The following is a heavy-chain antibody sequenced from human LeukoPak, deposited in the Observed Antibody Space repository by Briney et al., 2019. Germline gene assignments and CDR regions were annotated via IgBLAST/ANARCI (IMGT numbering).Heavy chain of an antibody. J-gene: IGHJ4*02. CDR2: IKQDGSEK. Sequence: GGSLRLSCAASGFTFSSYWMSWVRQAPGKGLEWVANIKQDGSEKYYVDSVKGRFTISRDNAKNSLYLQMNSLRAEDTAVYYCARDILGGYYDGSGPKDHWGQGTLVTVSS. CDR1: GFTFSSYW. V-gene: IGHV3-7*01. CDR3: ARDILGGYYDGSGPKDH. D-gene: IGHD3-22*01.